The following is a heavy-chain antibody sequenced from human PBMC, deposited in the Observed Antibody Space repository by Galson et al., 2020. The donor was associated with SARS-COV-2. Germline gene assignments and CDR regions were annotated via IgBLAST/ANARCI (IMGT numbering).Heavy chain of an antibody. Sequence: SETLSLTCTVSGGSISSGDYYWSWIRQPPGTGLEWIGYIYYSGSTYYNPSLKSRVPISVDTSKNQFSLKLSSVTAADTAVYYCARADCSSTSCSSAGDWFDPWGQGTLVTVSS. CDR2: IYYSGST. CDR1: GGSISSGDYY. V-gene: IGHV4-30-4*01. CDR3: ARADCSSTSCSSAGDWFDP. D-gene: IGHD2-2*01. J-gene: IGHJ5*02.